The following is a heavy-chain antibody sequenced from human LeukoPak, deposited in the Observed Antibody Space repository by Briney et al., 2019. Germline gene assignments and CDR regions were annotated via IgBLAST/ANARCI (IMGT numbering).Heavy chain of an antibody. V-gene: IGHV7-4-1*02. Sequence: ASVKVSCKASGYTFTSYAMNWVRQAPGQGLEWMGWINTNTGNPTYAQGLTGRFVFSLDTSVSTAYLQISSLKAEDTAVYYCARELWFGDSGYYYYYGMDVWGQGTTVTVSS. CDR2: INTNTGNP. J-gene: IGHJ6*02. CDR1: GYTFTSYA. CDR3: ARELWFGDSGYYYYYGMDV. D-gene: IGHD3-10*01.